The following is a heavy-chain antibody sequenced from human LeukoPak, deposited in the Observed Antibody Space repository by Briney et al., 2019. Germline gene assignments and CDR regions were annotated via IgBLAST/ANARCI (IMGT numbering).Heavy chain of an antibody. CDR3: AKSDYFDF. J-gene: IGHJ4*02. Sequence: GGSLTLSCAASGFTFSRSWMHWVRQVPGKRLVWVSRIRSDGSITVYADSGKGRFTISRDNAKNTLFLQMNSLRAEDTAVYYCAKSDYFDFWGQGTLVTVSS. CDR1: GFTFSRSW. V-gene: IGHV3-74*01. CDR2: IRSDGSIT.